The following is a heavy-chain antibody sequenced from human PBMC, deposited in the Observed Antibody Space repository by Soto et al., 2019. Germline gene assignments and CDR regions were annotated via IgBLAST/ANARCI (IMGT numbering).Heavy chain of an antibody. CDR2: IYDVDGT. V-gene: IGHV3-53*01. D-gene: IGHD1-1*01. CDR3: ASLQLQEHAYDI. Sequence: DVQQVESGGGLIQPGGSLRLSCAAFGLTVSGKKYLSWVLQAPGTGLEWLSGIYDVDGTYYANSVKGRITVARDSSQSDVYPPMHTLQPDDTAVYYCASLQLQEHAYDIWGLGTAGTVAS. CDR1: GLTVSGKKY. J-gene: IGHJ3*02.